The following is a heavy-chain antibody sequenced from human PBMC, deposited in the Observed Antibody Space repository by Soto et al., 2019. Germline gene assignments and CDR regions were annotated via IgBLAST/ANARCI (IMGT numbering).Heavy chain of an antibody. J-gene: IGHJ5*02. CDR1: GGSISSYY. Sequence: SETLSLTCTVSGGSISSYYWSWIRQPPGKGLEWIGYIYYSGSTNYNPSLKSRVTISVDTSKNQFSLKLSSVTAADTAVYYCARATNWFDPWGQGTLVTVSS. CDR2: IYYSGST. CDR3: ARATNWFDP. V-gene: IGHV4-59*01.